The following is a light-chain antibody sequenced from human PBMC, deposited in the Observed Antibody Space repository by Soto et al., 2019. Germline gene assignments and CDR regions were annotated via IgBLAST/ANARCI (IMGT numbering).Light chain of an antibody. CDR2: GAS. Sequence: VLTPSPGTLSLSSGENTTLSCRASQSVSSSYLAWYQQKPGQAPRLLIYGASSRATGIPDRFSGSGSGTDFTLTISRLEPEDFAVYYCQQYGSSPRTLGQGTKVDIK. J-gene: IGKJ1*01. V-gene: IGKV3-20*01. CDR3: QQYGSSPRT. CDR1: QSVSSSY.